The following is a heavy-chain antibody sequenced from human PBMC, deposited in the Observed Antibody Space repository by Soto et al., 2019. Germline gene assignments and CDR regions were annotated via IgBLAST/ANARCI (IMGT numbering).Heavy chain of an antibody. CDR3: ARRITMIVVVISPFDY. Sequence: GGSLRLSCAASGFTFSSYAMSWVRQAPGKGLEWVSAISGSGGSTYYADSVKGRFTISRDNSKNTLYLQMNSLRAEDTAVYYCARRITMIVVVISPFDYWGQGTLVTVS. CDR2: ISGSGGST. V-gene: IGHV3-23*01. J-gene: IGHJ4*02. CDR1: GFTFSSYA. D-gene: IGHD3-22*01.